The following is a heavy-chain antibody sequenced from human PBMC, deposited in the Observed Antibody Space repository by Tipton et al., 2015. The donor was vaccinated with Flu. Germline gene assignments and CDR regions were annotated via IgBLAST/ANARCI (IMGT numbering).Heavy chain of an antibody. V-gene: IGHV4-59*07. Sequence: GLVKPSDTLSLTCSVSSGSISGHYWGWIRQPPGRGLEWIAYIYHSGSSNYNPSLKSRVTISEDTSTPQLSLRLTSVTAADTAVYYCARGDNTGYYFDHWGQGILVTVSS. CDR3: ARGDNTGYYFDH. J-gene: IGHJ4*02. D-gene: IGHD3-9*01. CDR1: SGSISGHY. CDR2: IYHSGSS.